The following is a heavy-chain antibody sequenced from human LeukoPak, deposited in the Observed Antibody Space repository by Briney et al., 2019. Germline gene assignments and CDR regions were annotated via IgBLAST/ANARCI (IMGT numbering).Heavy chain of an antibody. CDR3: ARGRSNYYDSSGSDY. Sequence: ASVKVSIKASGYTFTSYDINWVRQATGQGLEWMGWMNPNSGNTGYAQKFQGRVTITRNTSISTAYMELSSLRSEDTAVYYCARGRSNYYDSSGSDYWGQGTLVTVSS. CDR2: MNPNSGNT. V-gene: IGHV1-8*03. D-gene: IGHD3-22*01. CDR1: GYTFTSYD. J-gene: IGHJ4*02.